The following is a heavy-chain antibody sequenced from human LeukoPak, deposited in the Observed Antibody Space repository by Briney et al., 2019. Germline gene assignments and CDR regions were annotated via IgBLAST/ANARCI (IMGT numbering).Heavy chain of an antibody. Sequence: SVKVSCKASGGTFSSYAISWVRQAPGQGLEWMGGIIPIFGTANYAQKFQGRVTITADESTSTAYMELNRLTSDDTAVYYCARDYDILTGYFSPPDYWGQGTLVTVSS. D-gene: IGHD3-9*01. J-gene: IGHJ4*02. CDR1: GGTFSSYA. V-gene: IGHV1-69*13. CDR3: ARDYDILTGYFSPPDY. CDR2: IIPIFGTA.